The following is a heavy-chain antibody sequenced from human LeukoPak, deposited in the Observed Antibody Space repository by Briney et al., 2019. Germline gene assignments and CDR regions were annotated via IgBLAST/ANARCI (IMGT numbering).Heavy chain of an antibody. D-gene: IGHD2-21*01. CDR1: GFTFSSYG. J-gene: IGHJ6*03. CDR3: STISSYYYMDV. CDR2: ISGSGVGT. V-gene: IGHV3-23*01. Sequence: GGSLRLSCAASGFTFSSYGMSWVRQAPGKGLEWVSGISGSGVGTHFADSVMGRFTISRDNSKNTLYPQMNSLRAEDTAVYYCSTISSYYYMDVWGKGTTVTISS.